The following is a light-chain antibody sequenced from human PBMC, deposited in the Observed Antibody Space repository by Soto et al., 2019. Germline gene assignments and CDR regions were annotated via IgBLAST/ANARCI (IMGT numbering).Light chain of an antibody. CDR1: SSNIGAGYD. Sequence: QSVLTQPPSVSGAPGQRVTISCTGSSSNIGAGYDVHWYQQLPGTAPKLLIHGNSNRPSGVPDRFSGSKSGTSASLAITGLQAEDEADYYCQSYDSSLSGSVVFGGGTQLTV. CDR3: QSYDSSLSGSVV. CDR2: GNS. J-gene: IGLJ2*01. V-gene: IGLV1-40*01.